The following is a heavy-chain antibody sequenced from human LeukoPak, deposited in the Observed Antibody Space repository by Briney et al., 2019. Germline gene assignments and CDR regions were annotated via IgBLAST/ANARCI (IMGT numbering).Heavy chain of an antibody. D-gene: IGHD3-3*01. CDR1: GFTFSSYA. V-gene: IGHV3-23*01. CDR2: ISGSGGST. J-gene: IGHJ3*02. Sequence: GGSLRLSCAASGFTFSSYAMSWVRQAPGKGLEWVSAISGSGGSTYYADSVKGRFTISRDNSKNTLYLQMNNLRAEDTAVYYCAKDRNGIYDFWSGYYQPDAFDIWGQGTMVTVSS. CDR3: AKDRNGIYDFWSGYYQPDAFDI.